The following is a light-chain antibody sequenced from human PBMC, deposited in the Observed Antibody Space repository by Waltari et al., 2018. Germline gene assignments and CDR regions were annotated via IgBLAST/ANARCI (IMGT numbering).Light chain of an antibody. CDR3: AAWDDSLGGPV. Sequence: QSVLPQPPSMSGTPGQRVTISCSGSSSNIERNTVNWYQQVPGTAPKVLIYRNNQRPSGVPDRFSGSKSGTSASLAISGLQSEDEADYHCAAWDDSLGGPVFGGGTTLTVL. J-gene: IGLJ2*01. CDR1: SSNIERNT. CDR2: RNN. V-gene: IGLV1-44*01.